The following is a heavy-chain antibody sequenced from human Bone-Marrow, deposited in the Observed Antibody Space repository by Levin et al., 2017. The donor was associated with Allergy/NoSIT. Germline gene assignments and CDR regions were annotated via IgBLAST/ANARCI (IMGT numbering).Heavy chain of an antibody. CDR3: TTGLSYGSGSYYSWYFDL. CDR2: IKNKIDGGTT. J-gene: IGHJ2*01. CDR1: GFTFSTAW. V-gene: IGHV3-15*01. D-gene: IGHD3-10*01. Sequence: GGSLRLSCAASGFTFSTAWMTWVRQAPGKGLEWVGRIKNKIDGGTTDYGAPVKDRFTISRDDSENTLYLQMNSLKTEDTAVYYCTTGLSYGSGSYYSWYFDLWGRGTLVTVSS.